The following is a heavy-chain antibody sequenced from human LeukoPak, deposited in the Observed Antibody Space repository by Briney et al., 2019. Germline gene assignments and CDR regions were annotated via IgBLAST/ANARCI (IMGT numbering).Heavy chain of an antibody. Sequence: SETLSLTCTVSGASISSTNNFWGWIRQTPGKGLEWIATIYYSVSTYYNPSLKSRLSISVDTSKNQFSLKLSSVTAADTAVYYCARDHLANLASRLFDPWGQGTLVTVSS. CDR1: GASISSTNNF. CDR3: ARDHLANLASRLFDP. V-gene: IGHV4-39*07. CDR2: IYYSVST. D-gene: IGHD3-3*01. J-gene: IGHJ5*02.